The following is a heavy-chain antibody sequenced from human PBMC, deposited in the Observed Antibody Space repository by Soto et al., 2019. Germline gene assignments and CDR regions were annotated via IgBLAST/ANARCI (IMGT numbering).Heavy chain of an antibody. D-gene: IGHD6-13*01. CDR3: ARDHIRIAAARIYNWFDP. CDR1: GFTFSSYG. V-gene: IGHV3-33*01. J-gene: IGHJ5*02. Sequence: PGGSLRLSCAASGFTFSSYGMHWVRQAPGKGLEWVAVIWYDGSNKYYADSVKGRFTISRDNSKNTLYLQMNSLRAEDTAVYYCARDHIRIAAARIYNWFDPWGQGTLVTVSS. CDR2: IWYDGSNK.